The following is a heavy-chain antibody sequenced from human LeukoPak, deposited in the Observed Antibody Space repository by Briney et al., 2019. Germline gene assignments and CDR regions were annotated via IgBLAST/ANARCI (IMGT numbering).Heavy chain of an antibody. CDR3: ARGSSGFTMVRGVKDWFDP. Sequence: ASVKVSCKASGGTFSSYAISWVRQAPGQGLEWMGGIIPIFGTANYAQKSQGRVTITADESTSTAYMELSSLRSEDTAVYYCARGSSGFTMVRGVKDWFDPWGQGTLVTVSS. CDR2: IIPIFGTA. CDR1: GGTFSSYA. V-gene: IGHV1-69*13. D-gene: IGHD3-10*01. J-gene: IGHJ5*02.